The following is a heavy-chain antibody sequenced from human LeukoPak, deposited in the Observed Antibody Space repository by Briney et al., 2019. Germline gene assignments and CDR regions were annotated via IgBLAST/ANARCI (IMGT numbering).Heavy chain of an antibody. CDR1: GFSFSSYA. CDR2: ISGSGGST. V-gene: IGHV3-23*01. CDR3: ARGAYSSGWYESGDYFDY. J-gene: IGHJ4*02. D-gene: IGHD6-19*01. Sequence: AGGSLRLSCAASGFSFSSYAMSWVRQAPGKGLEWVSAISGSGGSTNYADSVKGRFTISRDNAKNSLYLQMNSLRAEDTAVYYCARGAYSSGWYESGDYFDYWGQGTLVTVSS.